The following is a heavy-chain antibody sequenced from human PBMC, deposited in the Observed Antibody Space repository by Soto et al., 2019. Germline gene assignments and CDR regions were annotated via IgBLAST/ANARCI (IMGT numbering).Heavy chain of an antibody. D-gene: IGHD2-8*01. CDR3: ARNQAARQSPNYFDS. Sequence: QVQLVQSGAEVKRPGSSVKVSCQSSGGAFSTYYFNWVRQAPGQGPEWMGGIVPLFGTSDYSQKVQDRVTITADKCTTTVFMELTSLKSEDTAVYFCARNQAARQSPNYFDSWRQGTLVTVSS. CDR1: GGAFSTYY. J-gene: IGHJ4*02. V-gene: IGHV1-69*06. CDR2: IVPLFGTS.